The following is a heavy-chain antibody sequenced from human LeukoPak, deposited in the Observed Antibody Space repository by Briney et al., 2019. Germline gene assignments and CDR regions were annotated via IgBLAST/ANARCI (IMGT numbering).Heavy chain of an antibody. Sequence: SETLSLTCIVSGGSISNYFWSWIRQPPGRGLEWIGYVFYSGSTNYNPSLKSRVTISTDTPKNQFSLKLSSVTAADTAVYYCARDSSSWNGWFDPWGQGTLVTVSS. J-gene: IGHJ5*02. CDR3: ARDSSSWNGWFDP. V-gene: IGHV4-59*13. CDR2: VFYSGST. D-gene: IGHD6-13*01. CDR1: GGSISNYF.